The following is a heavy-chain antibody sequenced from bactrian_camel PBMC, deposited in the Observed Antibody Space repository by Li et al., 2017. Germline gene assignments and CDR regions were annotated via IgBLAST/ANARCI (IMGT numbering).Heavy chain of an antibody. Sequence: QLVESGGGLAQPGGSLRLSCAASGFTFSSYWMYWVRQAPGKGLEWVSAISASGGTTIYADSMKGRFTISRDNATNTVYLQMNSLKPEDTVVYYCVSLVGRPLVHQGTQVTVS. CDR1: GFTFSSYW. CDR2: ISASGGTT. D-gene: IGHD2*01. V-gene: IGHV3S25*01. J-gene: IGHJ4*01.